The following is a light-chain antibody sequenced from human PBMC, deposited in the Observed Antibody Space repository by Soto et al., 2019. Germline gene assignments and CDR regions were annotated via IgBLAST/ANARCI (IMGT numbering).Light chain of an antibody. V-gene: IGKV1-39*01. J-gene: IGKJ4*01. CDR2: GAS. CDR1: QSVSTY. CDR3: QEGSTLLT. Sequence: DIQMTQSPYSLSTSVGDRVTITCRTSQSVSTYLNWYQQRPGKAPKLLIYGASSLQSGVPSRFSGSGSGAQFTLTISSLQPEDFATYYCQEGSTLLTFGGGTKVDIK.